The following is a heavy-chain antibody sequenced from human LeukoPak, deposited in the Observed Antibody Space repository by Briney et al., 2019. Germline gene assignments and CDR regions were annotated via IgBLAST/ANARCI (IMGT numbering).Heavy chain of an antibody. J-gene: IGHJ5*02. CDR3: ARADYYDSSGYYYRLGIRFDP. CDR1: GDSISSSSSY. D-gene: IGHD3-22*01. V-gene: IGHV4-39*07. CDR2: IYYSGST. Sequence: PSETLSLTCTVSGDSISSSSSYWGWIRQPPGAGLEWIGSIYYSGSTYYNPSLKSRVTISVDTSKNQFSLKLSSVTAADTAVYYCARADYYDSSGYYYRLGIRFDPWGQGTLVTVSS.